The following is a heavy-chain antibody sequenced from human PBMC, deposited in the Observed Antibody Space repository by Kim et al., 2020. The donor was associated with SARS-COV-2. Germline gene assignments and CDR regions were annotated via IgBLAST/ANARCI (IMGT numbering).Heavy chain of an antibody. CDR3: AKRGHGSVWPNWYFDP. D-gene: IGHD6-25*01. CDR1: GFTFSNYC. Sequence: GGSLRLSCEASGFTFSNYCMSWVRQAPGKGLEWVSGINDSGNNIHYADSVRGRFTISRDNSRNTLYLQMNSLRADDTAVYYCAKRGHGSVWPNWYFDPWGGGTLVTVSS. V-gene: IGHV3-23*01. J-gene: IGHJ2*01. CDR2: INDSGNNI.